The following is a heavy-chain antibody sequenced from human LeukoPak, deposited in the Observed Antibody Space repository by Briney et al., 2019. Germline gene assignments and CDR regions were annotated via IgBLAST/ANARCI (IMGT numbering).Heavy chain of an antibody. CDR3: ARGGYYDSSGYSFFDFFDY. D-gene: IGHD3-22*01. Sequence: SVKVSRKASGGTFSSYAISWVRQAPGQGLEWMGGIIPIFGTANYAQKFQGRVTITADESTSTAYMELSSLRSEDTAVYYCARGGYYDSSGYSFFDFFDYWGQGTLVTVSS. CDR1: GGTFSSYA. V-gene: IGHV1-69*13. J-gene: IGHJ4*02. CDR2: IIPIFGTA.